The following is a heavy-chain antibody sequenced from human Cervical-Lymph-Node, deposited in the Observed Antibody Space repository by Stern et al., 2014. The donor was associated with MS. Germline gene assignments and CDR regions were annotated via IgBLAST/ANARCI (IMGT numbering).Heavy chain of an antibody. V-gene: IGHV1-46*03. Sequence: QLVQSGAEVKKPGASVKVSCKASGYTFTDYYVHWVRQAPGQGLEWMGIINPNGGSTTYAQNFQGRVTMTRDTSTSTVYMDLSSLRSQDTAVYYCASAGSYSAFDTWGQGTLVTVSS. CDR1: GYTFTDYY. J-gene: IGHJ4*02. D-gene: IGHD5-12*01. CDR2: INPNGGST. CDR3: ASAGSYSAFDT.